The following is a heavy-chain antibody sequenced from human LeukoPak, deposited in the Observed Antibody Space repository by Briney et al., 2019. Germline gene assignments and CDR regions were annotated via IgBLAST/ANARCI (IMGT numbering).Heavy chain of an antibody. CDR2: INDNGGRT. V-gene: IGHV3-64D*09. J-gene: IGHJ4*02. D-gene: IGHD1-26*01. CDR3: VKDVGGSYAFDY. CDR1: GFTFSRYA. Sequence: GGSLRLSCLASGFTFSRYAMHWVHQARGKGLEYVSGINDNGGRTHYGDSVKGRFSISRDNSKNTLHLQMSTLRAEDTALYYCVKDVGGSYAFDYWGQGILVTVAS.